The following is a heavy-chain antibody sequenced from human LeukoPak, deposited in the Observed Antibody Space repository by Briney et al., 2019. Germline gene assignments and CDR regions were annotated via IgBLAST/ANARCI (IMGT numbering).Heavy chain of an antibody. D-gene: IGHD3-22*01. CDR3: ARVGPDYSDSRGQSYFAY. CDR1: GFTVSSNY. CDR2: IYSGGST. J-gene: IGHJ4*02. Sequence: GGSLRLSCAASGFTVSSNYMSWVRQAPGKGLEWVSIIYSGGSTYYAGSVKGRFTISRDNSKNTLYLQMNSLRDEDTAVYYCARVGPDYSDSRGQSYFAYWGRGTLVTVSS. V-gene: IGHV3-53*01.